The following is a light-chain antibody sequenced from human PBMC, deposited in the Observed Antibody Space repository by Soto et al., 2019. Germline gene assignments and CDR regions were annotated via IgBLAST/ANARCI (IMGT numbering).Light chain of an antibody. CDR3: QSYDSSLSGLV. CDR1: SSNIGAGYD. Sequence: QLVLTQPPSVSGAPGQRVTISCTGSSSNIGAGYDVHWCQQLPGTAPKLLIYGNSNRPSGVPDRFSGSKSGTSASLAITGLQAEDEADYYCQSYDSSLSGLVFGTGTKLTVL. CDR2: GNS. V-gene: IGLV1-40*01. J-gene: IGLJ1*01.